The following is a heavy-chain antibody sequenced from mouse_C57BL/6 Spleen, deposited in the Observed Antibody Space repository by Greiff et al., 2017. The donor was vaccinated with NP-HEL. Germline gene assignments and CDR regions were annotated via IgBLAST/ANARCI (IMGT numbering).Heavy chain of an antibody. CDR3: ARPLRLYAMDY. J-gene: IGHJ4*01. CDR2: IYPGDGDT. CDR1: GYAFSSSW. D-gene: IGHD2-12*01. Sequence: QVQLKQSGPELVKPGASVKISCKASGYAFSSSWMNWVKQRPGKGLEWIGRIYPGDGDTNYNGKFKGKATLTADKSSSTAYMQLSSLTSEDSAVYFCARPLRLYAMDYWGQGTSVTVSS. V-gene: IGHV1-82*01.